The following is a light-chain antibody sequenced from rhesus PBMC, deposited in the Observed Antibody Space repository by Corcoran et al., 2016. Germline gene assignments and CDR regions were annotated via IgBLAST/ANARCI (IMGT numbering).Light chain of an antibody. CDR2: TAS. Sequence: DIQMTQSPSSLSASVGDTVTITCRASQSISSWLDWYQQKPGKAPKLLLYTASSLQSGVPSRFSGSGSGTDFTLTISSLQPEDFATYYCLQYSSSPLTFGGGTKVELK. CDR3: LQYSSSPLT. J-gene: IGKJ4*01. CDR1: QSISSW. V-gene: IGKV1-22*01.